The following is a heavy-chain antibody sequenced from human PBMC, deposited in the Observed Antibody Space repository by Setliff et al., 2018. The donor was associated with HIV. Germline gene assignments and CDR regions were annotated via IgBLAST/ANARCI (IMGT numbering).Heavy chain of an antibody. CDR1: GYSFTTYW. Sequence: GESLKISCKGSGYSFTTYWIGWVRQMPGKGLEWMGIIYPGDSDTRYSPSFQGQVTISADKSITTAYLQWSSLKASDTAMYYCTRHRRTVNNYFYMDVWGKGTTVTVSS. V-gene: IGHV5-51*01. CDR3: TRHRRTVNNYFYMDV. CDR2: IYPGDSDT. J-gene: IGHJ6*03. D-gene: IGHD1-1*01.